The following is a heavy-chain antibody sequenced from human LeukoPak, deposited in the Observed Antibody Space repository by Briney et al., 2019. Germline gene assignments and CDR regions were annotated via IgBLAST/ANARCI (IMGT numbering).Heavy chain of an antibody. CDR1: GFTFSSAW. D-gene: IGHD4-23*01. CDR3: ANIFGGNSHRSDY. V-gene: IGHV3-15*01. Sequence: PGGSLRPSCAASGFTFSSAWMSWVRQAPGQGLEWLGRIKTKTDGGTTDYAAPVKGRFTISRDDSKDTLYLQMNSLKSDDTAVYYCANIFGGNSHRSDYWGQGTLVTVSS. CDR2: IKTKTDGGTT. J-gene: IGHJ4*02.